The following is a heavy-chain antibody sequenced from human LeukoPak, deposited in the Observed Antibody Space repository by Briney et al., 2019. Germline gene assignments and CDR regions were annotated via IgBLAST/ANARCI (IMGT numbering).Heavy chain of an antibody. D-gene: IGHD3-10*01. Sequence: PGGSLRLSCAASGFTFSSYAMSWVRQAPGKGLELVSAISGSGGSTYYADSVKGRFTISRDNSKNTLYLQMNSLRAEDTAVYSCAISSMVRGVMADYWGQGTLVTVSS. CDR3: AISSMVRGVMADY. CDR2: ISGSGGST. V-gene: IGHV3-23*01. CDR1: GFTFSSYA. J-gene: IGHJ4*02.